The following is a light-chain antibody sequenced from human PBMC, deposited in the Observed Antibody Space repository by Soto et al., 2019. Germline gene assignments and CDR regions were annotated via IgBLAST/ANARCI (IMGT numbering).Light chain of an antibody. CDR3: QQYSSHST. V-gene: IGKV1-5*03. CDR1: QSTSSY. J-gene: IGKJ1*01. Sequence: DIQMNQSLSTLSAYVEDRVTIHCRASQSTSSYLAWYQQKPGKAPKLLIYQASSLENGVPSRFSGSGSGTEFSLTISSLQPDDFATYYCQQYSSHSTFGQVAMVDVK. CDR2: QAS.